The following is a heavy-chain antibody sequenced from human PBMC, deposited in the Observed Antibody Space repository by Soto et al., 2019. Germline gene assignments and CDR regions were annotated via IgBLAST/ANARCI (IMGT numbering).Heavy chain of an antibody. CDR1: GFTFSSYE. D-gene: IGHD5-12*01. CDR2: ISSSGSTI. Sequence: GGSLRLSCAASGFTFSSYEMNWVRQAPGKGLEWVSYISSSGSTIYYADSVKGRFTISRDNAKNSLYLQMNSLRAEDTAVYYCARVGGYDSPDAPDHWGQGTLVTVSS. CDR3: ARVGGYDSPDAPDH. V-gene: IGHV3-48*03. J-gene: IGHJ4*02.